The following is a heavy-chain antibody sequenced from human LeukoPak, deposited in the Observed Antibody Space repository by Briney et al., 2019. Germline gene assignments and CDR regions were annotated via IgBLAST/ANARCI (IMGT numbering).Heavy chain of an antibody. J-gene: IGHJ6*02. V-gene: IGHV3-33*01. Sequence: PGGSLRLSCAASGFTFSSYGMHWVRQAPGKGLEWVAVIWYDGSNKYYADSVKGRFTISRDNSKNTLSLQMNSLRVEDTAVYYCARVWRMGPLGYYYYGMDVWGQGTMATVSS. CDR1: GFTFSSYG. CDR2: IWYDGSNK. CDR3: ARVWRMGPLGYYYYGMDV. D-gene: IGHD2-15*01.